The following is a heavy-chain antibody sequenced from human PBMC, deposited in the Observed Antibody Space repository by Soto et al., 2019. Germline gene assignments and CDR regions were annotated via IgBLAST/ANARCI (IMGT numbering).Heavy chain of an antibody. D-gene: IGHD2-2*01. CDR3: ARRLGYCISTSCYEGGWFDP. J-gene: IGHJ5*02. Sequence: SETLSLTCAVSGGSISSGGYSWSWIRQPPGKGLEWIGYIYHSGSTYYNPSLKSRVTISVDRSKNQFSLKLSSVTAADTAVYYCARRLGYCISTSCYEGGWFDPWGQGTLVTVSS. V-gene: IGHV4-30-2*01. CDR2: IYHSGST. CDR1: GGSISSGGYS.